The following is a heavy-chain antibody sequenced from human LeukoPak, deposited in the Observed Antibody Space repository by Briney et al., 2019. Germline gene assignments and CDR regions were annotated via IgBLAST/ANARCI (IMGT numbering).Heavy chain of an antibody. CDR1: GYTFTGYY. Sequence: GASVKVSCKASGYTFTGYYMHWVRQPPGQGLEWVGRINPNSGGTNYEQKFQGRGTMTRDTSISTAYMELSRLRSDDTAVYYCASFGPMSCSGGSCYGYWGQGTLVTVSS. CDR3: ASFGPMSCSGGSCYGY. D-gene: IGHD2-15*01. J-gene: IGHJ4*02. CDR2: INPNSGGT. V-gene: IGHV1-2*06.